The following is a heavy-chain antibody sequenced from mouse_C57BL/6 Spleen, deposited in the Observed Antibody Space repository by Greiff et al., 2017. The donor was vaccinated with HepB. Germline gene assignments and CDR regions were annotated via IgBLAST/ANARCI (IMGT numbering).Heavy chain of an antibody. D-gene: IGHD1-1*01. Sequence: VQLQQPGAELVRPGSSVKLSCKASGYTFTSYWMDWVKQRPGQGLEWIGNIYPSDSETHYNQKFKDKATLTVDKSSSTAYMQLSSLTSEDSAVYYCARYYGSGAWFAYWGQGTLVTVSA. CDR3: ARYYGSGAWFAY. CDR2: IYPSDSET. J-gene: IGHJ3*01. V-gene: IGHV1-61*01. CDR1: GYTFTSYW.